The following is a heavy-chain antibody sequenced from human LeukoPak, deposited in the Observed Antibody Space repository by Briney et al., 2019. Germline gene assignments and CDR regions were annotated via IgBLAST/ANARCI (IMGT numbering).Heavy chain of an antibody. J-gene: IGHJ6*02. CDR3: ARSHIVVVTATPHYGMDV. V-gene: IGHV3-48*03. CDR2: ISSSGSTI. CDR1: GFTFSSYA. Sequence: PGGSLRLSCAASGFTFSSYAMNWVRQAPGKGLEWVSFISSSGSTIYYADSVKGRFTLSRDNAKNSLYLQMNSLRAEDTAVYYCARSHIVVVTATPHYGMDVWGQGTTVTVSS. D-gene: IGHD2-21*02.